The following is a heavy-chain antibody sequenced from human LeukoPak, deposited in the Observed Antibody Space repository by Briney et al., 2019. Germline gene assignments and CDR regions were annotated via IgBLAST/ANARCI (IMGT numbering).Heavy chain of an antibody. V-gene: IGHV3-74*01. CDR2: MNSAGTTI. J-gene: IGHJ4*01. Sequence: GGSLRLSCAASGFTISGFWMHWVRQVPGEGLVRVARMNSAGTTINYADSVKGRFTISRDNVRNTLHLQMNNLSLEDTAVYFCIREVQVRASASLGLWGRGTLVTVS. CDR3: IREVQVRASASLGL. D-gene: IGHD1-1*01. CDR1: GFTISGFW.